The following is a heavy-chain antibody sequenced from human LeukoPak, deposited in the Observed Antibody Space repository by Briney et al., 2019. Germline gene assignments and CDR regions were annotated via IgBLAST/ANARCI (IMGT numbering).Heavy chain of an antibody. CDR2: IYYSGST. CDR3: ARGPKKSPSWIYFDY. J-gene: IGHJ4*02. V-gene: IGHV4-61*01. CDR1: GGSISSGSYY. Sequence: SQTLSLTCTVSGGSISSGSYYWSWIRQPPGKGLEWIGYIYYSGSTNYNPSLKSRVTISVDTSKNQFSLKLSSVTAADTAVYYCARGPKKSPSWIYFDYWGQGTLVTVSS. D-gene: IGHD2-2*03.